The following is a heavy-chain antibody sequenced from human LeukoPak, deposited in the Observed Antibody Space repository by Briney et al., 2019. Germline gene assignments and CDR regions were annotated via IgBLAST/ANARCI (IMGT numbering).Heavy chain of an antibody. CDR2: VYYSGST. J-gene: IGHJ5*02. CDR1: GGSISSSSYY. V-gene: IGHV4-39*07. Sequence: SETLSLTCTVSGGSISSSSYYWGWTRQPPGKGLEWIGSVYYSGSTYYNPSLKSRVTISVDTSKNQFSLKLSSVTAADTAVYYCATTQKYSSSWYGGPWGQGTLATVSS. D-gene: IGHD6-13*01. CDR3: ATTQKYSSSWYGGP.